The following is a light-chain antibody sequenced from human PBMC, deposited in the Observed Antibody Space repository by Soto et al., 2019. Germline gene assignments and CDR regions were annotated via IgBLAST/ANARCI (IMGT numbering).Light chain of an antibody. CDR1: QSVGTK. V-gene: IGKV3-15*01. J-gene: IGKJ4*01. Sequence: IVMTQSPATLSVSPGERATLSCRASQSVGTKLAWYQQTRGQAPRLLIYGASNRATGVPARFSGSVSGTEFTLTISSLQSEDFAVYYCQQRRNWPRLAFGGGTKVEIK. CDR3: QQRRNWPRLA. CDR2: GAS.